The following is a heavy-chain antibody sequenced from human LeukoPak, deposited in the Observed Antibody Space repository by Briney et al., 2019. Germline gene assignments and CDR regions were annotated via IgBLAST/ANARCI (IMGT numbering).Heavy chain of an antibody. CDR2: ISAYNGNT. Sequence: ASVKVSCKASGYTFTSYGISWVRQAPGQGLEWMGWISAYNGNTNYAQKLQGRVTMTTDTSTSTAYMELRSLRSDDTAVYYCARLARVVVVPAAKSYYMDVWGKGTTVTVSS. D-gene: IGHD2-2*01. J-gene: IGHJ6*03. CDR1: GYTFTSYG. V-gene: IGHV1-18*01. CDR3: ARLARVVVVPAAKSYYMDV.